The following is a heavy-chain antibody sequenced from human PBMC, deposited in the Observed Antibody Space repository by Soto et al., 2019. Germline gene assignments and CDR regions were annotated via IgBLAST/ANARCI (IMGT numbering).Heavy chain of an antibody. CDR3: ALEGFIRSWSPHWFDP. J-gene: IGHJ5*02. Sequence: QVQLVQSGAEVKKPGSSVKVSCEASGGTFSNYAISWVRQAPGQGLEWMGAIIPFLGSAIYAQKFQGRVTLTADKSTSTAYMEMSSLRSDDSAVYFCALEGFIRSWSPHWFDPWGQGTLVSVSS. CDR1: GGTFSNYA. D-gene: IGHD6-13*01. V-gene: IGHV1-69*06. CDR2: IIPFLGSA.